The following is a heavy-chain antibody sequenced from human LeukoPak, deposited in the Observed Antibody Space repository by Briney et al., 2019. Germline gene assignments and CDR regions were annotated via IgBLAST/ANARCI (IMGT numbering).Heavy chain of an antibody. J-gene: IGHJ5*02. D-gene: IGHD1-14*01. V-gene: IGHV1-2*02. Sequence: GASVNVSCKASGYTFTDYHIYWVRQAPGPGPEWMGWIHPNIGGRNYAQQSDGRVTRSRDTSISTVYMELSSLRSDDTAVYYCSRLTGGSETTWGQRTLVTVSA. CDR3: SRLTGGSETT. CDR2: IHPNIGGR. CDR1: GYTFTDYH.